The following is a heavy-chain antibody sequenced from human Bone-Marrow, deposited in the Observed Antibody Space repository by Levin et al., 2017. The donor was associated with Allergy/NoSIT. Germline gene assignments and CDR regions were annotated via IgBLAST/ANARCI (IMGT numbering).Heavy chain of an antibody. D-gene: IGHD3-10*01. CDR3: AGAIRVRGVFDY. CDR1: GGSISSSSYY. Sequence: SSETLSLTCTVSGGSISSSSYYWGWIRQPPGKGLEWIGSIYYSGSTYYNPSLKSRVTISVDTSKNQFSLKLSSVTAADTAVYYCAGAIRVRGVFDYWGQGTLVTVSS. J-gene: IGHJ4*02. V-gene: IGHV4-39*01. CDR2: IYYSGST.